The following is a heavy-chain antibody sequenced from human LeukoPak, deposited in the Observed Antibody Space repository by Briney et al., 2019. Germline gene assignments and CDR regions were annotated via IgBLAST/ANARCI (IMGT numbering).Heavy chain of an antibody. V-gene: IGHV3-11*04. J-gene: IGHJ4*02. Sequence: AGGSLRLSCAASGFTFSNAWMSWVRQAPGKGLEWVSYISSSGSTTYYADSVKGRFTISRDNVRNSVYLQMNSLRAEDTALYYCARDLGYGGKFDYWGQGTLVTVSS. CDR3: ARDLGYGGKFDY. D-gene: IGHD4-23*01. CDR1: GFTFSNAW. CDR2: ISSSGSTT.